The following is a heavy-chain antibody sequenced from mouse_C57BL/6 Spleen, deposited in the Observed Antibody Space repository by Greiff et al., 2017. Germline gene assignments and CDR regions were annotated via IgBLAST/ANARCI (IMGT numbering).Heavy chain of an antibody. V-gene: IGHV5-9*01. J-gene: IGHJ1*03. CDR1: GFTFSSYT. CDR2: ISGGGGNT. CDR3: ARGRPLYYGSSYGYFDV. D-gene: IGHD1-1*01. Sequence: EVQGVESGGGLVKPGGSLKLSCAASGFTFSSYTMSWVRQTPEKRLEWVATISGGGGNTYYPDSVKGRFTITRDNAKNTLYLQMSSLRSEDTALYYCARGRPLYYGSSYGYFDVWGTGTTVTVSS.